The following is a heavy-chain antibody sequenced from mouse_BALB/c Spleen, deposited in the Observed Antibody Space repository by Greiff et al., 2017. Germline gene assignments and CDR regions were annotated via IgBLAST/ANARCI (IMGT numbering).Heavy chain of an antibody. CDR3: ARHYSYAMDY. CDR2: ISSGGSYT. CDR1: GFTFSSYG. V-gene: IGHV5-6*01. Sequence: EVKLMESGGDLVKPGGSLKLSCAASGFTFSSYGMSWVRQTPDKRLEWVATISSGGSYTYYPDSVKGRFTISRDNAKNTLYLQMSSLKSEDTAMYYCARHYSYAMDYWGQGTSVTVSS. J-gene: IGHJ4*01. D-gene: IGHD2-12*01.